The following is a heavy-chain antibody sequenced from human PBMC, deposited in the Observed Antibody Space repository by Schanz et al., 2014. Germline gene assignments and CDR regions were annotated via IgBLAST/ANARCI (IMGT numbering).Heavy chain of an antibody. CDR2: INTNTGNP. CDR3: AIEAPYGGRYFDF. D-gene: IGHD3-16*01. V-gene: IGHV7-4-1*02. Sequence: QVHLVQSGSELKKPGASVKVSCKASGYTFTSNALNWVRQAPGQGLEWMGWINTNTGNPTYARGFTGRFAFSLDTSVRTAFLQISSLKAEDTAVYYCAIEAPYGGRYFDFWGQGTLVIVSS. CDR1: GYTFTSNA. J-gene: IGHJ4*02.